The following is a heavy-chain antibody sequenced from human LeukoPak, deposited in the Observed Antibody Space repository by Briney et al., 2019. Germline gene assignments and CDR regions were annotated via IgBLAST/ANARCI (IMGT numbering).Heavy chain of an antibody. CDR1: GFTFSSYW. V-gene: IGHV3-33*08. D-gene: IGHD5-12*01. Sequence: GGSLRLSCAASGFTFSSYWMSWVRQAPGKGLEWVAVIWYDGSNKYYADSVKGRFTISRDNSKNTLYLQMNSLRAEDTAVYYCASEEYSGYDLAYWGQGTLVTVSS. CDR3: ASEEYSGYDLAY. J-gene: IGHJ4*02. CDR2: IWYDGSNK.